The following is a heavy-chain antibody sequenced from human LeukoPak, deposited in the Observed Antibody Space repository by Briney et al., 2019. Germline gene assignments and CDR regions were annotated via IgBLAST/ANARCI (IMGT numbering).Heavy chain of an antibody. V-gene: IGHV1-8*01. CDR2: MNPNSGNT. J-gene: IGHJ6*02. D-gene: IGHD4/OR15-4a*01. CDR3: ASFRGAIPDYYYYGMDV. CDR1: GYTFTSYD. Sequence: ASVKVSCKASGYTFTSYDINWVRQATGQGLEWMGWMNPNSGNTGYAQKFQGRVTMTRNTSISTAYIELSSLRSEDTAVYYCASFRGAIPDYYYYGMDVWGQGTTVTVSS.